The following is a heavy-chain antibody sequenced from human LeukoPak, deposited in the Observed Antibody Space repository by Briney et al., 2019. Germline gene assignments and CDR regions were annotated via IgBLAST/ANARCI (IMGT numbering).Heavy chain of an antibody. V-gene: IGHV4-34*01. D-gene: IGHD1-7*01. Sequence: SETLSLTCAVYGGSFSGYYWSWIRQPPGKGLEWIGEINHSGSTNYNPSLKSRVTISVDTSKNQFSLKLSSVTAADTAVYDCARGIGMELRNWFDPWGQGTLVTVSS. CDR3: ARGIGMELRNWFDP. CDR1: GGSFSGYY. CDR2: INHSGST. J-gene: IGHJ5*02.